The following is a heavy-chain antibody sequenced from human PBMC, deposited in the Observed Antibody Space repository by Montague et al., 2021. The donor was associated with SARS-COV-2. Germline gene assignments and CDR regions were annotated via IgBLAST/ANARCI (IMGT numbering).Heavy chain of an antibody. D-gene: IGHD1-26*01. J-gene: IGHJ4*02. V-gene: IGHV3-23*01. CDR1: GFDFSTYD. CDR3: AKRPSGADN. CDR2: ISKSGEST. Sequence: SLRLSCAASGFDFSTYDMSWVRQAPGKGLEWVSSISKSGESTNYADSVKGRFTISRDNSKNTLYLQVNSLRAEDTAVYYCAKRPSGADNWGKGTLVTVSS.